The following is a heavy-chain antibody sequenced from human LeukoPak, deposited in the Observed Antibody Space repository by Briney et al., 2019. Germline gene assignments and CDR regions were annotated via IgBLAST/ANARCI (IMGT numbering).Heavy chain of an antibody. Sequence: GGSLRLSCAASGFTFSDYYMSWIRQAPGKGLEWVSYISSSGSTIYYADSVKGRVTISRDISKNTLHLQMSSLTAEDTATYYCAQATGTLRYWGQGTLVTLSS. D-gene: IGHD1-1*01. V-gene: IGHV3-11*01. CDR2: ISSSGSTI. CDR3: AQATGTLRY. CDR1: GFTFSDYY. J-gene: IGHJ4*02.